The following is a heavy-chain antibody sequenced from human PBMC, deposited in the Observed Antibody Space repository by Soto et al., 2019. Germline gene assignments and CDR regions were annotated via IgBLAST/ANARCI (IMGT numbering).Heavy chain of an antibody. Sequence: QVQLVQSGAEVKKPGSSVKVSCKASGDTFTIFAISWVRQAPGQGLEWMGGIIPTIGTTNYAQRFQGRITIPGAESTGTAYRELSSLKCEDTGVYCCALDLGSGYDPGDYWGQGTLVTVSS. CDR3: ALDLGSGYDPGDY. CDR2: IIPTIGTT. D-gene: IGHD5-12*01. V-gene: IGHV1-69*12. J-gene: IGHJ4*02. CDR1: GDTFTIFA.